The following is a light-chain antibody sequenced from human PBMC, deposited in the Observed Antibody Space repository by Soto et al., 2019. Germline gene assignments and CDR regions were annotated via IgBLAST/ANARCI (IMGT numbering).Light chain of an antibody. CDR3: HHYGGSPIT. CDR1: QSVSSD. CDR2: GAS. J-gene: IGKJ5*01. V-gene: IGKV3D-15*02. Sequence: EIVMTQSPATLSVSPGERATLSCRASQSVSSDLAWYHQKPGQAPRLLIYGASTRATGIPARFSGSGSGTDFTLAISSLQPEDFAVYYCHHYGGSPITFGQGTRLEIK.